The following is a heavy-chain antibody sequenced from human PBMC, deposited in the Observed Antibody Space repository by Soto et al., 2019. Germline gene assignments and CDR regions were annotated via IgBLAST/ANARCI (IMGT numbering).Heavy chain of an antibody. V-gene: IGHV4-30-4*01. D-gene: IGHD3-22*01. Sequence: QVQLQESGPGLVKPSQTLSLTCTVSGGSISSGDYYWSWIRQPPGKGLEWIGYIYYSGRTYYNPSLKSRVTXLLXTXKEQFSLKLSSVTAADTAMYYCARSYDTSGYNWFAPWGQGTLVTVSS. CDR2: IYYSGRT. CDR1: GGSISSGDYY. J-gene: IGHJ5*02. CDR3: ARSYDTSGYNWFAP.